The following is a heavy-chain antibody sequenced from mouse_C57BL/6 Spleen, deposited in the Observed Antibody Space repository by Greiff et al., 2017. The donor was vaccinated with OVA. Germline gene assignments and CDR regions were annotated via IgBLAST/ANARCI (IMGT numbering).Heavy chain of an antibody. CDR2: ISSGSSTI. J-gene: IGHJ1*03. CDR1: GFTFSDYG. V-gene: IGHV5-17*01. D-gene: IGHD1-1*01. Sequence: EVQVVESGGGLVKPGGSLKLSCAASGFTFSDYGMHWVRQAPEKGLEWVAYISSGSSTIYYADTVKGRFTISRDNAKNTLFLQMTSLRSEDTAMYYCARGYYGSMYFDVWGTGTTVTVSS. CDR3: ARGYYGSMYFDV.